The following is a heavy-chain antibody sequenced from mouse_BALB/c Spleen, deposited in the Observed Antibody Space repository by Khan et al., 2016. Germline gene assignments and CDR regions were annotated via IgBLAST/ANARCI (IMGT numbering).Heavy chain of an antibody. D-gene: IGHD1-1*01. CDR2: INPDSGTI. CDR3: VKAGYYGLLVK. CDR1: GFDFSRYW. J-gene: IGHJ3*01. V-gene: IGHV4-1*02. Sequence: EVQLVESGGGLVQPGGSLKVSCAASGFDFSRYWMSWVRQAPGKGLEWIGEINPDSGTINYTPSLKVKFIISRDNAKHTLYLQMSKVRSEDTACNYCVKAGYYGLLVKWGQGTLVTVSA.